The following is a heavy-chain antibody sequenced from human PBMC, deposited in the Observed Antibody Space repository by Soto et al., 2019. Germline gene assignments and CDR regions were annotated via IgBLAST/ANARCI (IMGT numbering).Heavy chain of an antibody. D-gene: IGHD1-26*01. V-gene: IGHV3-11*01. CDR3: ARRIVGNTGHAMDV. CDR1: GFTFSDYH. CDR2: ISSSGSNV. Sequence: QVQLVESGGGLVKPGGSLRLSCAASGFTFSDYHMSWIRQAPGKGLEWVSYISSSGSNVYYADSVKGRFTISRDNAKNSLYLQLTSLRVEDTAVYYCARRIVGNTGHAMDVWGQGTTVTVSS. J-gene: IGHJ6*02.